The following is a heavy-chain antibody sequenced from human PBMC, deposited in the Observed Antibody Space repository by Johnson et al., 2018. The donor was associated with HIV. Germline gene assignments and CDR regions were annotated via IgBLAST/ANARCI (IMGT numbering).Heavy chain of an antibody. CDR2: ISDRGGST. CDR1: GFTFDDHG. D-gene: IGHD6-13*01. Sequence: VQLVESGGGVVRPGGSLRLSCAASGFTFDDHGMSWVRQGSGKGLEWVSGISDRGGSTYYADSVKGRFTISRDNSKNSLFLQMNSLRVEDTAVYYCARSGGYPNAFDMWGQGTLVTVPA. J-gene: IGHJ3*02. V-gene: IGHV3-20*04. CDR3: ARSGGYPNAFDM.